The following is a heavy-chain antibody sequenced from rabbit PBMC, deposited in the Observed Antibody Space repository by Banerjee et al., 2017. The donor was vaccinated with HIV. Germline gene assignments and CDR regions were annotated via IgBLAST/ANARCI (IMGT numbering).Heavy chain of an antibody. CDR3: ARDQYVSGSGYSYCFNL. V-gene: IGHV1S40*01. J-gene: IGHJ4*01. D-gene: IGHD1-1*01. CDR1: GFSFSNTYS. Sequence: QSLEESGGDLVKPGASLTLTCSASGFSFSNTYSICWVRQAPGKGLEWIGCIATGSTNTYYASWAKGRFTISKTSSTTVTLQMTSLTAADTATYFCARDQYVSGSGYSYCFNLWGPGTLVTVS. CDR2: IATGSTNT.